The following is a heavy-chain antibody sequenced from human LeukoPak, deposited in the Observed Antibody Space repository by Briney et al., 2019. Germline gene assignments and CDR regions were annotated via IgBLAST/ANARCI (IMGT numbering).Heavy chain of an antibody. CDR2: ITTSGGST. V-gene: IGHV1-46*01. Sequence: GASVKVSCKASGYTFSNYYMHRVRQAPGQGLEWIGVITTSGGSTSYAQDFQGRVTMTRDTSTSTVYMELTSLGSEDTAVYYCARVRTIAAVGPDFDYWGQGTLVTVSS. D-gene: IGHD6-13*01. J-gene: IGHJ4*02. CDR3: ARVRTIAAVGPDFDY. CDR1: GYTFSNYY.